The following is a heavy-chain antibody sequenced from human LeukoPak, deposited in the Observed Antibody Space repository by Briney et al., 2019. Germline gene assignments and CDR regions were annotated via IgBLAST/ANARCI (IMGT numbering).Heavy chain of an antibody. CDR3: GAESERWLVRS. J-gene: IGHJ4*02. CDR2: IYNSGST. CDR1: GGSISSYY. V-gene: IGHV4-59*01. D-gene: IGHD6-19*01. Sequence: PSETLSLTCTVSGGSISSYYWSWIRQPPEKGLEWIGYIYNSGSTNYNPSLKSRVTISIDTSKNQFSLKLSSVTAADTAVYYCGAESERWLVRSWGQRTLVTVSS.